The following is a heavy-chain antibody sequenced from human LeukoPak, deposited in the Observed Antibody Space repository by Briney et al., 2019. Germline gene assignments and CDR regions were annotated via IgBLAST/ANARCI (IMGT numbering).Heavy chain of an antibody. CDR1: GGSISSYY. V-gene: IGHV4-59*01. Sequence: SETLSLTCTVSGGSISSYYWSWIRQPPGKGLDWIGYIYYSGSTNYNPSLKSRVTISVDTSKNQFSLKLSSVTAADTAVYYCAREVYDSSPYGWFDPWGQGTLVTVSS. CDR2: IYYSGST. J-gene: IGHJ5*02. D-gene: IGHD3-22*01. CDR3: AREVYDSSPYGWFDP.